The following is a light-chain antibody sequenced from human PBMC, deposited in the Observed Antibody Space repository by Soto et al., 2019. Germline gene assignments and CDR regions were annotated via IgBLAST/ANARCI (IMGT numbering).Light chain of an antibody. CDR3: QSYDSSLSVSYV. Sequence: QSALTQPASVSGSPGQSITISCTGTSSDVGSYNLVSWYQQHPGKAPKLMIYEGTKRPSGVSNRFSGSKSGNTASLTISGLQAEDEADYYCQSYDSSLSVSYVFGIGTKLTVL. J-gene: IGLJ1*01. CDR1: SSDVGSYNL. V-gene: IGLV2-14*02. CDR2: EGT.